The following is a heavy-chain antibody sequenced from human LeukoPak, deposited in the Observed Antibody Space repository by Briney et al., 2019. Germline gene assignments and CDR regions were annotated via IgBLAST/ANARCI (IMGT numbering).Heavy chain of an antibody. CDR3: ARELNGGYCSGGSCSKVYWFDP. J-gene: IGHJ5*02. Sequence: SETLSLTCAVYGGSFSGYYWSWIRQPPGKGLEWIGEINHSGSTNYNPSLKSRVTISVDTSKNQFSLKLSSVTAADTAVYYCARELNGGYCSGGSCSKVYWFDPWGQGTLVTVSS. D-gene: IGHD2-15*01. CDR2: INHSGST. V-gene: IGHV4-34*01. CDR1: GGSFSGYY.